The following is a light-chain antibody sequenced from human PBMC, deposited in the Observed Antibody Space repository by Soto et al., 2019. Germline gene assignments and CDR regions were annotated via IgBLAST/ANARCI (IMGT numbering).Light chain of an antibody. Sequence: EIVLTQSPGTLSLSPGERATLSCRASQSVSNNYLAWYQQKPGQAPRLLTYGASTRATGIPARFSGSGSGTEFTLTISSLQPEDFAVYYCQQYYNWPRTFGQGTKVDIK. CDR1: QSVSNN. CDR3: QQYYNWPRT. V-gene: IGKV3-15*01. CDR2: GAS. J-gene: IGKJ1*01.